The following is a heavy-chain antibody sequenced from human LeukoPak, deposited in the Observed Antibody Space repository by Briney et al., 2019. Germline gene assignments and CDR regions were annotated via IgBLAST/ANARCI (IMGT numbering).Heavy chain of an antibody. D-gene: IGHD4-17*01. CDR2: INPSGGST. Sequence: ASVKVSCKASGYTFTSYYMHWVRQAPGQGLEWMGIINPSGGSTSYAQKFQGRVTMTRDTSTSTVYMELSSLRSEDTAVYYCARDPIRGDYGYGMDVWGQGTTVTVSS. V-gene: IGHV1-46*01. CDR3: ARDPIRGDYGYGMDV. J-gene: IGHJ6*02. CDR1: GYTFTSYY.